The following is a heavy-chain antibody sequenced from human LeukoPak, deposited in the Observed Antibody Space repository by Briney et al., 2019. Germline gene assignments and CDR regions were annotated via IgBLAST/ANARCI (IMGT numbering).Heavy chain of an antibody. CDR2: IKHDGTEQ. D-gene: IGHD6-19*01. CDR1: GFIFSSHW. V-gene: IGHV3-7*01. Sequence: GGSLRLSCAASGFIFSSHWMSWVRQAPGKGLEWVANIKHDGTEQYFVDSVKGRFTISIDNAKNSLFLQMNSLRAEDTAVYYCAKDFVYSSGWYETRLHFDYWGQGTLVTVSS. J-gene: IGHJ4*02. CDR3: AKDFVYSSGWYETRLHFDY.